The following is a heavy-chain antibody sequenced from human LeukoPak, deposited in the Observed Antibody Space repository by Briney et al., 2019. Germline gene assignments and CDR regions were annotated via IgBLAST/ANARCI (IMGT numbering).Heavy chain of an antibody. CDR2: IDYSGRT. J-gene: IGHJ4*02. V-gene: IGHV4-39*07. CDR1: GDSIDSVSYY. CDR3: ARCSITMIVNY. Sequence: SETLSLTCSVSGDSIDSVSYYWGWIRQAPGKGPEWIASIDYSGRTFYNPSLRSRVTISVDTSKNQFSLKLSSVTAADTAVYYCARCSITMIVNYWGQGTLVTVSS. D-gene: IGHD3-22*01.